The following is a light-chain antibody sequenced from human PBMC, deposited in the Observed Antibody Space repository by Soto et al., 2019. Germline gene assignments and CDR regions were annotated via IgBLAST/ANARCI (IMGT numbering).Light chain of an antibody. Sequence: DIQVTQSPSSLSASVGDRVTITCRASQSITTFLNWYQQKPGNAPKLLIYAASSLQTGVPSRFTGSGSGTAFTLTISSLQREDFATYYCQQAYGAPPTFGQGTKVDIK. V-gene: IGKV1-39*01. CDR2: AAS. CDR3: QQAYGAPPT. J-gene: IGKJ1*01. CDR1: QSITTF.